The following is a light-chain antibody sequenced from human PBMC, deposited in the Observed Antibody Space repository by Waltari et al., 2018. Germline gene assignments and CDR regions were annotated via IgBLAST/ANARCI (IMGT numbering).Light chain of an antibody. J-gene: IGKJ2*01. Sequence: DIQMTQSPSTLSASVGDRVTITCRASQSISSWLAWFQQKPGKAPKLLIYKAASLESGVSSRFSGSGSGTEFTITISSLQPDDFATYYCQHYSGWSRTFGQGTKLEIK. V-gene: IGKV1-5*03. CDR1: QSISSW. CDR3: QHYSGWSRT. CDR2: KAA.